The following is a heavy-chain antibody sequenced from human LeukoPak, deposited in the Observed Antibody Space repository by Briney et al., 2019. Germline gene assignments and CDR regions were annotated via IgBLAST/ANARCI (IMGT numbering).Heavy chain of an antibody. Sequence: GGSLRLSCAASGFTFSSYWMSWVRQAPGKGLEWVANIKQDGSEKYYVDSVKGRFAISRDNTKNSLYLQMNSLRAEDTAVYYCARDDTVTTRVGFIDWGQGTLVTVSS. J-gene: IGHJ4*02. CDR2: IKQDGSEK. D-gene: IGHD4-17*01. CDR1: GFTFSSYW. CDR3: ARDDTVTTRVGFID. V-gene: IGHV3-7*01.